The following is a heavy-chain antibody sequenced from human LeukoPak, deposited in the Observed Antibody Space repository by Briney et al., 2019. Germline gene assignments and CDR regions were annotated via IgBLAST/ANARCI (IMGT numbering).Heavy chain of an antibody. Sequence: SETLSLTCTVSGGSISSYYWSWIRQPPGKGLEWIGYIYYSGSTNYNPSLKSRVTISVDTSKNQFSLKLSSVTAADTAVYYCASGPGGFLEWFSGNNWFDPWGQGTLVTVSS. CDR2: IYYSGST. CDR3: ASGPGGFLEWFSGNNWFDP. CDR1: GGSISSYY. V-gene: IGHV4-59*01. D-gene: IGHD3-3*01. J-gene: IGHJ5*02.